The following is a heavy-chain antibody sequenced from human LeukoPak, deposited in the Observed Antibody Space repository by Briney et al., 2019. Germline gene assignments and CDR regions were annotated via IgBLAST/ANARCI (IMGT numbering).Heavy chain of an antibody. D-gene: IGHD1-7*01. CDR3: ARKGTSGELNY. Sequence: GASVKVSCKASGGTFSSYAISWVRQAPGQGLEWVGGIIPIFGTANYAQKFQGIVTITTDESTSTAYMELSSLRSEDAAVYYCARKGTSGELNYWGQGTLVTVSS. CDR2: IIPIFGTA. J-gene: IGHJ4*02. CDR1: GGTFSSYA. V-gene: IGHV1-69*05.